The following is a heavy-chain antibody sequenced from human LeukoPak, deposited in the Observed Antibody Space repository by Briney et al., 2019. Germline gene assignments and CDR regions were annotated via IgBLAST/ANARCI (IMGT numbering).Heavy chain of an antibody. CDR2: INWNAVRV. CDR3: ARLRNYDSSGYYFEIDY. J-gene: IGHJ4*02. CDR1: GFTFNNYG. Sequence: GESLRLSCAASGFTFNNYGMSWVRQAPGKGLEWVSGINWNAVRVGYADSVKGRFTISRDNVKNSLYLQMNSLRAEDTAFYYCARLRNYDSSGYYFEIDYWGQGTLVTVSS. V-gene: IGHV3-20*04. D-gene: IGHD3-22*01.